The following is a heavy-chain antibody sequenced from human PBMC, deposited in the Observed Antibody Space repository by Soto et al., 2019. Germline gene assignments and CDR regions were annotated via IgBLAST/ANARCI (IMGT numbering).Heavy chain of an antibody. Sequence: EVQLLESGGGLVQPGGSLRLSCAASGFNFNSHAMTWVRQAPGKGLEWVSTISANIISTYYADSVKGRFTISRDNSKNTLYLQMSSLRVEDTAVYHCARVDTPTVRVVMDVWGQGTTVTVSS. J-gene: IGHJ6*02. CDR2: ISANIIST. CDR1: GFNFNSHA. V-gene: IGHV3-23*01. D-gene: IGHD2-15*01. CDR3: ARVDTPTVRVVMDV.